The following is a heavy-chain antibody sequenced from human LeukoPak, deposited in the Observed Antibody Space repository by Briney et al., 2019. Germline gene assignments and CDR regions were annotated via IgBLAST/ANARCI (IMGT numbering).Heavy chain of an antibody. CDR2: IYYSGST. J-gene: IGHJ6*03. V-gene: IGHV4-59*01. D-gene: IGHD6-13*01. Sequence: KPSETLSLTCTVSGGSISSYYWSWIRQPPGKGLEWIGYIYYSGSTNYNPSFKSRVTISVDTSKNQFSLKLSSVTAADTAVYYCARTTEAHSWRARYYDYYMDVWGKGTTVTVSS. CDR3: ARTTEAHSWRARYYDYYMDV. CDR1: GGSISSYY.